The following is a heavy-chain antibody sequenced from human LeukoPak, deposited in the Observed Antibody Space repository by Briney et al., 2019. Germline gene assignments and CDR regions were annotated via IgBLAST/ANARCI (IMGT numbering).Heavy chain of an antibody. CDR2: INPNSGDT. CDR1: GYTFTAYY. Sequence: GASVKVSCKASGYTFTAYYMHWVRQAPGQGLEWMGWINPNSGDTNYAQKFQGRVTMTRDTSISTAYMELSSLRLDDTAVYYCARDKWLRDYWGQGTLVTVSS. V-gene: IGHV1-2*02. D-gene: IGHD5-12*01. J-gene: IGHJ4*02. CDR3: ARDKWLRDY.